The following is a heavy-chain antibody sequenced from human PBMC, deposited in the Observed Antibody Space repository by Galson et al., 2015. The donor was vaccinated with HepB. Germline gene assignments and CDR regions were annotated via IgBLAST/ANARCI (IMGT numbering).Heavy chain of an antibody. V-gene: IGHV3-30-3*01. CDR2: ISFDGSNK. D-gene: IGHD2-15*01. J-gene: IGHJ3*02. Sequence: SLRLSCAASGFTFSSYPMHWVRQAPGKGLEWVAVISFDGSNKYYADSVKGRFTISTDNSKDTLYLQMNSLRAEDMAVYFCARDGEYCSGGSCYRAFDIWGQGTMVTVSS. CDR1: GFTFSSYP. CDR3: ARDGEYCSGGSCYRAFDI.